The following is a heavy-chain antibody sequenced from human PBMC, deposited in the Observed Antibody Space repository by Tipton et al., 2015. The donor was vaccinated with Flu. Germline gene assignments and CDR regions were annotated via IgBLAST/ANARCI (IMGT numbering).Heavy chain of an antibody. J-gene: IGHJ4*02. CDR3: AKEKVRYVVEIAAAPFDY. V-gene: IGHV3-9*01. Sequence: RSLRLSCAASGFTFSSYSMNWVRQAPGKGLEWVSGISWNSGSIGYADSVKGRFTISRDNAKNSLYLQMNSLRAEDTALYYCAKEKVRYVVEIAAAPFDYWGQGTLVTVSS. CDR2: ISWNSGSI. CDR1: GFTFSSYS. D-gene: IGHD2-2*01.